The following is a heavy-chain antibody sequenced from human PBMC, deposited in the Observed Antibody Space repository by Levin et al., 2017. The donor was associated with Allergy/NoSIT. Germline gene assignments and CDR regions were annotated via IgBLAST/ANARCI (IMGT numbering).Heavy chain of an antibody. CDR3: ARVPHGTLSGTYYNGPLDY. CDR2: ISSSSSYI. V-gene: IGHV3-21*01. D-gene: IGHD3-10*01. J-gene: IGHJ4*02. CDR1: GFTFITYS. Sequence: GESLKISCAASGFTFITYSMNWVRQAPGKGLEWVSSISSSSSYIYYAHSVRGRFTISRDNAKNSLYLQMNSLRAEDTAVYYCARVPHGTLSGTYYNGPLDYWGQGTLVTVSS.